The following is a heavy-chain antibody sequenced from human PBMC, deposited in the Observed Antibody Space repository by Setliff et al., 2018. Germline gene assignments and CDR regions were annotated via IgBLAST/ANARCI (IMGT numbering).Heavy chain of an antibody. V-gene: IGHV4-61*02. CDR1: GGSISSGDHY. CDR2: IHASGST. J-gene: IGHJ5*02. CDR3: ARSGDYGSGRLSP. Sequence: SETLSLTCTVSGGSISSGDHYWSWIRQPAGKGLEWIGRIHASGSTNYNPSLKSRVTMSLDTSNNQFSPKLSSVTAAETAMYYCARSGDYGSGRLSPWGQGTLVTVSS. D-gene: IGHD3-10*01.